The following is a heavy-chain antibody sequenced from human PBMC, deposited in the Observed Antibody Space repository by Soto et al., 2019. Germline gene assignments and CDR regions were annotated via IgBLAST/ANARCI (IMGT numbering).Heavy chain of an antibody. J-gene: IGHJ4*02. CDR2: ISSSSSTI. D-gene: IGHD3-9*01. V-gene: IGHV3-48*01. CDR3: ARGGYNILTGYYTGLY. CDR1: GFTFSSYS. Sequence: PGGSLRLSCAASGFTFSSYSMNWVRQAPGKGLEWVPYISSSSSTIYYADSVKGRFTISRDNAKNSLYLQMNSLRAEDTAVYYCARGGYNILTGYYTGLYWGQGTLVTVTS.